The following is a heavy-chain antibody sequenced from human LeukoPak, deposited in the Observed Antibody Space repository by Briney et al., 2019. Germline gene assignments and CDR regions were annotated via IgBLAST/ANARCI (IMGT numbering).Heavy chain of an antibody. CDR2: MYYSGNT. J-gene: IGHJ4*02. D-gene: IGHD3-3*01. Sequence: SETLSLTCTVPGVSISSYYWSWIRQPPGMPLEWIGYMYYSGNTNYNPSLKSRVTISVDTSKSQFSLKLRFVTAADTAVYYCARAGYDFWSGYRGPDYFDSWGRGTLVTVSS. CDR1: GVSISSYY. V-gene: IGHV4-59*01. CDR3: ARAGYDFWSGYRGPDYFDS.